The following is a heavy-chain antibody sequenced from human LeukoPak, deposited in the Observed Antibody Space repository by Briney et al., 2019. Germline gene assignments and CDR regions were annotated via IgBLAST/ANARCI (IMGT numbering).Heavy chain of an antibody. V-gene: IGHV3-74*01. J-gene: IGHJ3*02. Sequence: PGGSLRLSCAVSGFTLSSYWMHWVRQLPGKGLVWVSRINSDGSGISYAGSVKGRFTISGDNAKNTLYLQMNSLRAEDTAVYYCARGNAHAFDIWGQGTMVTVSS. CDR2: INSDGSGI. CDR3: ARGNAHAFDI. CDR1: GFTLSSYW.